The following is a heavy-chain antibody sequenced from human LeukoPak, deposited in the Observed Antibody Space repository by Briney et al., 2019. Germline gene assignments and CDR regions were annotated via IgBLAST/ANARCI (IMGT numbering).Heavy chain of an antibody. D-gene: IGHD6-13*01. Sequence: ASVKLSCKASGYTFTSYDINWVRQATGQGLEWMGWMNPNSGNTGYAQKFQGRVTITRNTSISTAYMELSSLRSEDTAVYYCARGRGSRSWYRRFDYWGQGTLVTVSS. CDR2: MNPNSGNT. CDR1: GYTFTSYD. V-gene: IGHV1-8*03. CDR3: ARGRGSRSWYRRFDY. J-gene: IGHJ4*02.